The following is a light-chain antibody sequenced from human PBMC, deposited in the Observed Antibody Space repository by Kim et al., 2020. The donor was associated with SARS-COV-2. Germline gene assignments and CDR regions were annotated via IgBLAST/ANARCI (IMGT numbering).Light chain of an antibody. V-gene: IGKV1-5*03. CDR1: QSISSW. CDR3: QQYNSYSGT. CDR2: KAS. J-gene: IGKJ4*01. Sequence: DIQMTQSPSTLSASVGDRVTITCRASQSISSWLAWYQQKPGKAPKLLIYKASSLESGVPSRFSGSGSGTEFTHTISSLQPDDFATYYCQQYNSYSGTFGGGTKVDIK.